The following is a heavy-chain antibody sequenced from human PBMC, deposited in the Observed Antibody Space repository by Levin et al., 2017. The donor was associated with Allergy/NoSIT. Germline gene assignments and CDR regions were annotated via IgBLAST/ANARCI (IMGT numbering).Heavy chain of an antibody. Sequence: LSLTCAASGFTFRDSGMNWVRQAPGKGLEWVSSISPNSNYIYYADSLKGRFTISRDNAKSSVFLQMNSLRAEDTALYYCARSGSPDYWGQGTLVTVSS. CDR3: ARSGSPDY. CDR2: ISPNSNYI. J-gene: IGHJ4*02. V-gene: IGHV3-21*01. CDR1: GFTFRDSG. D-gene: IGHD3-22*01.